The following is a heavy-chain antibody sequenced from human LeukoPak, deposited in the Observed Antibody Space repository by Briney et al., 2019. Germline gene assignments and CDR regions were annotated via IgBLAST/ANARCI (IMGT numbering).Heavy chain of an antibody. Sequence: KPSETLSLSCTVSGGSISTYYWTWIRQPPGKGLEWIGYIYYSGSTNYNTSLKSRVTTSVDTSKNQFSLKVRSVTAADTAVYYCARFKSGPGCSSASCTDFDYWGQGTLVTVSS. J-gene: IGHJ4*02. V-gene: IGHV4-59*08. D-gene: IGHD2-2*01. CDR2: IYYSGST. CDR3: ARFKSGPGCSSASCTDFDY. CDR1: GGSISTYY.